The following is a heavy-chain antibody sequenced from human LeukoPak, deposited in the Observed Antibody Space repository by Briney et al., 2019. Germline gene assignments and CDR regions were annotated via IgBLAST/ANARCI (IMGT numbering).Heavy chain of an antibody. Sequence: SETLSLTCTVSGGSLSSSSYYWGWIRQPPGKGLEWIGSIYYSGSTYYNPSLKSRVTISVDTSKNQFSLKLSSVTAADTAVYYCARHSRSNWFDPWGQGTLVTVSS. J-gene: IGHJ5*02. V-gene: IGHV4-39*01. CDR3: ARHSRSNWFDP. CDR1: GGSLSSSSYY. CDR2: IYYSGST.